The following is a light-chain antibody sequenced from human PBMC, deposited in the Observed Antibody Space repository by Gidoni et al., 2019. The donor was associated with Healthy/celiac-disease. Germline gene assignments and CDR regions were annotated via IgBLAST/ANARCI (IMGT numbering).Light chain of an antibody. J-gene: IGLJ2*01. Sequence: QSVLTQPPSASGTPGQRVTISCSGSSANLGSNTLNWYQQLPGTAPKLLIYSNNQRPSGVPDRFSGSKSGTSASLAISGLQSEDEADYYCAAWDDSLNAVVFGGGTKLTVL. V-gene: IGLV1-44*01. CDR3: AAWDDSLNAVV. CDR2: SNN. CDR1: SANLGSNT.